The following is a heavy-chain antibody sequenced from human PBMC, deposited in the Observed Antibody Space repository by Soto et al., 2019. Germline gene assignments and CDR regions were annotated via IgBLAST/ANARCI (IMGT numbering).Heavy chain of an antibody. D-gene: IGHD5-18*01. CDR1: GGTFSSYA. V-gene: IGHV1-69*12. J-gene: IGHJ4*02. CDR3: ASSPQAGYSYGLTPVY. Sequence: QVQLVQSGAEVKKPGSSVKVSCKASGGTFSSYAISWVRQAPGQGLEWMGGIIPIFGTANYAQKFQGRVTITADESTSIAYRELSSLRSEDTAVYYCASSPQAGYSYGLTPVYWGQGTLVTVSS. CDR2: IIPIFGTA.